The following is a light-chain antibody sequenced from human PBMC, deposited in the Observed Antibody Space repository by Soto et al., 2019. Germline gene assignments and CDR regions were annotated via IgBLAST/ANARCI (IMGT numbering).Light chain of an antibody. J-gene: IGKJ3*01. CDR3: QKYNGAPPLST. Sequence: DIQMTQSPSSLSASVGDRVTITCRAGHDIGNSLAWYQQKPGQVPKLVLFAAFILQSGVPSRFSGSGSRTDFTLTINSLQPEDVATYYGQKYNGAPPLSTSGPGTKVDIK. V-gene: IGKV1-27*01. CDR1: HDIGNS. CDR2: AAF.